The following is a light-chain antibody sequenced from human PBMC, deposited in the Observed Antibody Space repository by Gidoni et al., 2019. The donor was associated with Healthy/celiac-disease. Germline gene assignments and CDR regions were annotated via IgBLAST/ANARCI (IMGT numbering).Light chain of an antibody. CDR2: KAS. V-gene: IGKV1-5*03. Sequence: DIQMNQSRATLSAHVGDRVTITCRTSQSIRSWLAWYQQKPGKAPKLLIDKASSLESGVPSRFSGSGSGTDFTLTSSSLPPDDFATYYCQQYNSYAVTFGQGTKVEIK. CDR3: QQYNSYAVT. CDR1: QSIRSW. J-gene: IGKJ1*01.